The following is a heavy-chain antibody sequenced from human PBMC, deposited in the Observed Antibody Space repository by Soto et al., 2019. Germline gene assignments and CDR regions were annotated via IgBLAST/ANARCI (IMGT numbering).Heavy chain of an antibody. V-gene: IGHV1-3*05. CDR2: INAGNGDT. Sequence: QVQLVQSGAEEKKPGASVKVSCKASGYTFTSYAMHWVRQAPGQRREWMGWINAGNGDTKYSQKSQGRVTITRDTSASTAYLVLSSMRSEDTAGDHCARGGEPIDEWGQGTLITVSA. CDR3: ARGGEPIDE. J-gene: IGHJ1*01. D-gene: IGHD2-21*01. CDR1: GYTFTSYA.